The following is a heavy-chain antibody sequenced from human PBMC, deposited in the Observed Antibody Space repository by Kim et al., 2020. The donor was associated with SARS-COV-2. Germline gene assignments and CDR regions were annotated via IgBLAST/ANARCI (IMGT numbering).Heavy chain of an antibody. CDR3: ARLGITMVRGPPPYGMDV. CDR2: IDPSDSYT. CDR1: GYSFTSYW. Sequence: GESLKISCKGSGYSFTSYWISWVRQMPGKGLEWMGRIDPSDSYTNYSPSFQGHVTISADKSISTAYLQWSSLKASDTAMYYCARLGITMVRGPPPYGMDVWGQGTTVTVSS. V-gene: IGHV5-10-1*01. J-gene: IGHJ6*02. D-gene: IGHD3-10*01.